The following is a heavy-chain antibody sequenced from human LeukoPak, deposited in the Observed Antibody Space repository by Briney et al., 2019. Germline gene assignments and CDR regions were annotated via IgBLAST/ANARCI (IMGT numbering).Heavy chain of an antibody. V-gene: IGHV4-39*01. Sequence: SETLSLTCTVSGGSISSSSYYWGWIRQPPGKGLEWIGSIYYSGSTYYNPSLKSRVTISVDTPKNQFSLKLSSVTAADTAVYYCARRVSGSGRPFDYWGQGTLVTVSS. D-gene: IGHD3-10*01. J-gene: IGHJ4*02. CDR2: IYYSGST. CDR3: ARRVSGSGRPFDY. CDR1: GGSISSSSYY.